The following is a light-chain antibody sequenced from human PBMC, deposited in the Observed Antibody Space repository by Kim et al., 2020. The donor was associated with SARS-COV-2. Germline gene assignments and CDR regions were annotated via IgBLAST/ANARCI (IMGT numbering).Light chain of an antibody. Sequence: QSVLTQPPSASGTPGQTVTISCSGSSSNIGSHSVFWYQQLPGMAPKLLIYKNNQRPSGVPDRFSGSKSGTSASLAISGLRSEDEADYYCAAWDDSLSGVLFGGGTQLTV. CDR2: KNN. CDR1: SSNIGSHS. CDR3: AAWDDSLSGVL. V-gene: IGLV1-47*01. J-gene: IGLJ2*01.